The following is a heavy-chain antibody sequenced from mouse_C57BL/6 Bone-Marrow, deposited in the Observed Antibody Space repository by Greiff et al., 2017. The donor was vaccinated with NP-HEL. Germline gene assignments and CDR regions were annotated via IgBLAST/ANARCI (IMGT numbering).Heavy chain of an antibody. CDR2: INPNNGGT. J-gene: IGHJ2*01. Sequence: EVQLQQSGPELVKPGASVKISCKASGYTFTDYYMNWVKQSHGKSLEWIGDINPNNGGTSYNQKFKGKATLTVDKSSSTAYMELRSLTSEDSAVYYCARSLITTVVDYWGQGTTLTVSS. CDR3: ARSLITTVVDY. D-gene: IGHD1-1*01. V-gene: IGHV1-26*01. CDR1: GYTFTDYY.